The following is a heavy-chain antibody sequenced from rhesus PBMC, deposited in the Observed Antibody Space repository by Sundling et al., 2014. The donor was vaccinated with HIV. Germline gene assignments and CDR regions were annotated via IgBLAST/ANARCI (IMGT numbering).Heavy chain of an antibody. CDR2: IYGSSTST. D-gene: IGHD1-1*01. CDR3: ARDTTGTLY. V-gene: IGHV4S10*01. J-gene: IGHJ4*01. CDR1: GGSISDSYY. Sequence: QVQLQESGPGLVKPSETLSLTCAVSGGSISDSYYWSWIRQPPGKGLEWIGYIYGSSTSTNYNPSLKSRVTISKDTSKNQFSLKLSSVTAADTAVYYCARDTTGTLYWGQGVLVTVSS.